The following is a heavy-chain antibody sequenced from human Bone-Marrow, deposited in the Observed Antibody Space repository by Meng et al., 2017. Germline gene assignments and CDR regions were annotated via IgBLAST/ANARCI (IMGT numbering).Heavy chain of an antibody. CDR3: ARGPTTMAHDFDY. Sequence: QGQLQQWGAGLLKPSETLSLTCVVSGGSFSDYYWSWIRQPPGKGLEWIGEINHSGSTNYNPPLESRATISVDTSQNNLSLKLSSVTAADSAVYYCARGPTTMAHDFDYWGQGTLVTVSS. V-gene: IGHV4-34*01. D-gene: IGHD4-11*01. CDR2: INHSGST. CDR1: GGSFSDYY. J-gene: IGHJ4*02.